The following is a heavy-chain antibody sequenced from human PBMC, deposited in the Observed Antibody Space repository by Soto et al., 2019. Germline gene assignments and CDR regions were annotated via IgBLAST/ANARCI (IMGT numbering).Heavy chain of an antibody. CDR2: VSTYNGNT. CDR3: ARDKGKWLVSD. J-gene: IGHJ1*01. Sequence: GASVKVSCKASGYIFTSYGISWVRQAPGQGLEWVGRVSTYNGNTKYAQKLQGRVTMTTDTSASIAYMELRSLRSDDTAVYYCARDKGKWLVSDWGQGSLVTVAS. V-gene: IGHV1-18*01. D-gene: IGHD6-19*01. CDR1: GYIFTSYG.